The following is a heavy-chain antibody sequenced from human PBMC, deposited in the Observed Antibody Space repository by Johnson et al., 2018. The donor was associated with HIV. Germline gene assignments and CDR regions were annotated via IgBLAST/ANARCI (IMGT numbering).Heavy chain of an antibody. CDR2: ISYDGSNK. Sequence: QVQVVESGGALVQPGRSLRLSCAASGFTFSNYAMHWVRQAPGKGLEWVAVISYDGSNKYYADSVKGRFTISRDNSKDTLYLQMNSLRAEDTAVYYCASNPPSRYCGGDCYWGAFDIWGQGTMVTVSS. D-gene: IGHD2-21*01. J-gene: IGHJ3*02. CDR3: ASNPPSRYCGGDCYWGAFDI. V-gene: IGHV3-30-3*01. CDR1: GFTFSNYA.